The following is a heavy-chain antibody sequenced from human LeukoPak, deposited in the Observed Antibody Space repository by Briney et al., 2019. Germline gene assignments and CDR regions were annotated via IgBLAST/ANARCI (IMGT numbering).Heavy chain of an antibody. CDR1: GYTFTSYY. CDR3: ARARAGAGLDY. J-gene: IGHJ4*02. V-gene: IGHV1-46*01. D-gene: IGHD6-19*01. Sequence: ASVRVSCKASGYTFTSYYMHWVRQAPGQGLEWMGIINPSGGSTSYAQKFQGRVTMTRDTSTSTVYMELSSLRSEDTAVYYCARARAGAGLDYWGQGTLVTVSS. CDR2: INPSGGST.